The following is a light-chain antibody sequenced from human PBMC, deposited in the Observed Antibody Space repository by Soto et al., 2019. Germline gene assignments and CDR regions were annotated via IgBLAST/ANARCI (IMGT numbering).Light chain of an antibody. CDR3: SSYAGSNNFEV. CDR1: SSDVGAYNY. CDR2: EVT. V-gene: IGLV2-8*01. Sequence: QSVLTQPPSASGSPGQSVTISCTGTSSDVGAYNYVSWYQQHPGKAPKLVIYEVTKRPSGVPDRFSGSKSGNTASLTVSGLQAEDEADYYCSSYAGSNNFEVFGTGTKVTV. J-gene: IGLJ1*01.